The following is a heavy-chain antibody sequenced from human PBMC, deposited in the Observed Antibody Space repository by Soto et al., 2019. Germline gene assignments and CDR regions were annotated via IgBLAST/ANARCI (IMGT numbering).Heavy chain of an antibody. V-gene: IGHV3-23*01. J-gene: IGHJ5*02. CDR3: AKNSGWFNT. Sequence: HPGGSLRLSCAAPGFPFSSTDMTWVRQAPGKGLDWVSTIDGSGGTTYYADSVKGRFTISRDNSMNTVYLQMNSLRADDTALYYCAKNSGWFNTWGQGALVTVSS. CDR1: GFPFSSTD. D-gene: IGHD3-10*01. CDR2: IDGSGGTT.